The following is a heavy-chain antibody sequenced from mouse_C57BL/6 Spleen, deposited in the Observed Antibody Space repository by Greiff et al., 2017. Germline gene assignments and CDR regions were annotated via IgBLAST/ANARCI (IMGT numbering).Heavy chain of an antibody. V-gene: IGHV1-52*01. CDR2: IDPSGSET. Sequence: QVQLQQPGAELVRPGSSVKLSCKASGYTFTSYWMHWVKQRPIQGLEWIGNIDPSGSETHYNQKFKNKATLTVYKSSSTAYLQLSSLTSEDSAVYYCARGAFITAVVAPFDYWGQGTTLTVSS. J-gene: IGHJ2*01. D-gene: IGHD1-1*01. CDR3: ARGAFITAVVAPFDY. CDR1: GYTFTSYW.